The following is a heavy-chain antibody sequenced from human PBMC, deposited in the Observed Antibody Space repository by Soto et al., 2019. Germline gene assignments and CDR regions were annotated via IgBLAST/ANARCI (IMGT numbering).Heavy chain of an antibody. CDR1: GFTFSSYA. D-gene: IGHD1-1*01. J-gene: IGHJ6*01. CDR3: EHFYTTERRNYCMDV. Sequence: GGSLRLSCAASGFTFSSYAMHWVRQAPGKGLEWVAVISYDGSNKYYADSVKGRFTISRDNSKNTLYLQMNSLRAEDTAVYYCEHFYTTERRNYCMDVGGQGTTVNVSS. CDR2: ISYDGSNK. V-gene: IGHV3-30-3*01.